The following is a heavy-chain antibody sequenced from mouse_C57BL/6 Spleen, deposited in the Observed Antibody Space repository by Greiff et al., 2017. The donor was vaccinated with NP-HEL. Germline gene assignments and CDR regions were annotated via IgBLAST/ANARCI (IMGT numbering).Heavy chain of an antibody. CDR2: YPGSGNTY. V-gene: IGHV1-83*01. D-gene: IGHD1-1*01. CDR1: YTFTDYYM. CDR3: KFLLLDWYFDV. J-gene: IGHJ1*03. Sequence: VQLQQSGPELVKPGASVKMSCKASGYTFTDYYMRWVKQKPGKGLEWIGEIYPGSGNTYYNEKFKGKATLTADTSSSTAYMQLSSLTSEDSAVYFCAKFLLLDWYFDVWGTGTTVTVSS.